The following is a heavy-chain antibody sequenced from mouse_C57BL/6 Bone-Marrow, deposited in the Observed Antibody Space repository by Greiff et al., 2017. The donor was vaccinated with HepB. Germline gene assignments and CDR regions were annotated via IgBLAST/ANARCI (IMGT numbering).Heavy chain of an antibody. CDR1: GYTFTSYG. CDR2: IYPRSGNT. Sequence: QVQLQQSGAELARPGASVKLSCKASGYTFTSYGISWVKQRTGQGLEWIGEIYPRSGNTYYNEKFKGKATLTADKSSSTAYMELRSLTSEDSAVYFCAIITTALYYFDYWGQGTTLTVSS. CDR3: AIITTALYYFDY. D-gene: IGHD1-1*01. J-gene: IGHJ2*01. V-gene: IGHV1-81*01.